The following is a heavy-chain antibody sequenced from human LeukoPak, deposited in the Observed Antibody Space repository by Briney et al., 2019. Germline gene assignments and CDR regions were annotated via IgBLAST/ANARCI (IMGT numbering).Heavy chain of an antibody. J-gene: IGHJ2*01. CDR1: GFTFSSYA. V-gene: IGHV3-23*01. CDR3: AKDRSSGWLERWYFDL. Sequence: GGSLRLSCAASGFTFSSYAMSWVRQAPGEGLEWVSAISGSGGCTYYADSVKGRFTISRDNSKNTLYLQMNSLRAEDTAVYYCAKDRSSGWLERWYFDLWGRGTLVTVSS. CDR2: ISGSGGCT. D-gene: IGHD6-19*01.